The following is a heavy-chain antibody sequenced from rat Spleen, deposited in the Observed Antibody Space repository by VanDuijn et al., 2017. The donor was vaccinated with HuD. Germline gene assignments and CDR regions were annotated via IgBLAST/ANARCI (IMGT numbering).Heavy chain of an antibody. Sequence: EVQLVESGGGLVQPGRSMKLSCAASGFTFSNYDMAWVRQAPTKGLEWVASMSYDGTSTYYRDSVKGRFTISRDNAKSTLYLQMDSLRSEDTATYYCARRGPYYYSAYWYFDFWGPGTMVTVSS. V-gene: IGHV5-25*01. CDR3: ARRGPYYYSAYWYFDF. J-gene: IGHJ1*01. D-gene: IGHD1-1*01. CDR2: MSYDGTST. CDR1: GFTFSNYD.